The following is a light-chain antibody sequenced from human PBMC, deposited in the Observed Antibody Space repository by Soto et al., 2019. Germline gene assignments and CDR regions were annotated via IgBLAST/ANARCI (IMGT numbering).Light chain of an antibody. CDR2: DTS. CDR1: QTINNY. V-gene: IGKV1-39*01. Sequence: DIQMTQSPSSLSASVGDRVTITCRSSQTINNYLNWYQQRPGRAPKLLIYDTSNLQSGVPSRFSGSGSGTVFTLTISSLQPEDLATYYCQQGFTAPPWTFGQGTKVELK. J-gene: IGKJ1*01. CDR3: QQGFTAPPWT.